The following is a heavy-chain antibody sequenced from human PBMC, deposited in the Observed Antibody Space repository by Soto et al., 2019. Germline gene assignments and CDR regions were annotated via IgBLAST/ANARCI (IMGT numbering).Heavy chain of an antibody. CDR2: INHSGST. V-gene: IGHV4-34*01. CDR1: GGSFSGYY. Sequence: ETRTLACTVYGGSFSGYYWSWIRQPPGKGLEWMGEINHSGSTNYNPSLKSLVTISVDTSKNQLSLKLSSVTAADTAVSYCARTTTVTNWFDPWGQGTLVTVSS. CDR3: ARTTTVTNWFDP. D-gene: IGHD4-17*01. J-gene: IGHJ5*02.